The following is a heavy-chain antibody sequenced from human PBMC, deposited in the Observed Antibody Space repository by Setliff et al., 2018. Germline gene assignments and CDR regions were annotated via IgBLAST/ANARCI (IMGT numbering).Heavy chain of an antibody. Sequence: SETLSLTCTVSGGSISGYYWSWIRQPPGKGLDWIGYVYSGGSPNYNPSFKSRVTMSIDTSKNQFSLKLKSVTAADAAVYYCARLYHNDNSADFRRAPFDVWGQGMMVTVSS. D-gene: IGHD3-22*01. CDR1: GGSISGYY. V-gene: IGHV4-59*01. J-gene: IGHJ3*01. CDR3: ARLYHNDNSADFRRAPFDV. CDR2: VYSGGSP.